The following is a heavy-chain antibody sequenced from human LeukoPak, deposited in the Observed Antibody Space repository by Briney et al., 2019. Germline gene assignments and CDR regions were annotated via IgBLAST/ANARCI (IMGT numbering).Heavy chain of an antibody. J-gene: IGHJ4*02. D-gene: IGHD3-16*01. CDR2: IYSGGST. Sequence: GGSLRLSCAASGFTVSSNYMSWVRQAPGKGLEWVSVIYSGGSTYYADSVKGRFTISRDNSKNTLYLQMNSLRAEDTAVYYCASPLMITFGAKGQIDYWGQGTLVTVSS. V-gene: IGHV3-53*01. CDR1: GFTVSSNY. CDR3: ASPLMITFGAKGQIDY.